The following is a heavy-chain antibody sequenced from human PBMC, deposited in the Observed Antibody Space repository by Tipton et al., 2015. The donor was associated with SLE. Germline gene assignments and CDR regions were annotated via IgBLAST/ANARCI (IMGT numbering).Heavy chain of an antibody. CDR3: ARGFRAAGRYFQH. V-gene: IGHV4-39*07. D-gene: IGHD6-13*01. CDR2: INHSGST. J-gene: IGHJ1*01. Sequence: TLSLTCTVSGGSVSSGSYYWSWIRQPPGKGLEWIGEINHSGSTNYNPSLKSRVTISVDTSKNQFSLKLSSVTAADTAVYYCARGFRAAGRYFQHWGQGTLVTVSS. CDR1: GGSVSSGSYY.